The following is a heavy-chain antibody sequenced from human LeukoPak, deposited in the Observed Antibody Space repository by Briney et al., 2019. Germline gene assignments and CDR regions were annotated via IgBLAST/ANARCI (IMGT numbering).Heavy chain of an antibody. V-gene: IGHV4-39*01. CDR1: DDSIRSSAYY. CDR2: IYYSGST. CDR3: ARYCGATDCGWFDP. D-gene: IGHD2-21*01. J-gene: IGHJ5*02. Sequence: PSETLSLTCAVSDDSIRSSAYYWGWIRQPPGKGLEWIGSIYYSGSTYYNPSLKSRVTISIDTSKNQFSLKLSSVTAADTAVYYCARYCGATDCGWFDPWGQGTLVTVSS.